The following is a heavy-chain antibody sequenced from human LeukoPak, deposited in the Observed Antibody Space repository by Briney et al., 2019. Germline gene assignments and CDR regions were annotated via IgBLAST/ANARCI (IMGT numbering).Heavy chain of an antibody. CDR2: IYYSGST. D-gene: IGHD2-2*01. CDR3: ARGDGYCSSTSCRYWYFDL. J-gene: IGHJ2*01. V-gene: IGHV4-31*01. Sequence: SQTLSLTCTVSGGSISSGGYYWSWIRQHPGKGLEWIGYIYYSGSTYYNPSLKSQVTISVDTSKNQFSLKLSSVTAADTAVYYCARGDGYCSSTSCRYWYFDLWGRGTLVTVSS. CDR1: GGSISSGGYY.